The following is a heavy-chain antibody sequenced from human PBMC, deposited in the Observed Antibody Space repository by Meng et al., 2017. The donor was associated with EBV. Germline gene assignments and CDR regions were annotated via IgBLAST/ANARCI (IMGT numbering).Heavy chain of an antibody. V-gene: IGHV1-46*01. CDR3: ARNGIAAWGWFDP. J-gene: IGHJ5*02. Sequence: QVQLEHAGAEVKKPGASVKVSCKASGYTFTSYYMHWGRKAPGQGLEWMGIINPSGGSTSYAQKFQGRVTMTRDTSTSTVYMELSSLRSEDTAVYYCARNGIAAWGWFDPWGQGTLVTVSS. CDR1: GYTFTSYY. D-gene: IGHD6-13*01. CDR2: INPSGGST.